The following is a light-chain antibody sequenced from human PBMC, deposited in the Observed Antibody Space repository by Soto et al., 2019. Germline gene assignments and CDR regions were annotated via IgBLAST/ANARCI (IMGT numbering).Light chain of an antibody. Sequence: QSALTQPASVSGSPGQSITISCTGTSSDVGGYNYVSWYQHHPGKAPKLIIYDVTNRPSGVSNPFSGSKSGNTASLTISGLQPEDEADYYCSSYTTRNTRQIAFGTGTKVTVL. V-gene: IGLV2-14*03. CDR1: SSDVGGYNY. CDR3: SSYTTRNTRQIA. CDR2: DVT. J-gene: IGLJ1*01.